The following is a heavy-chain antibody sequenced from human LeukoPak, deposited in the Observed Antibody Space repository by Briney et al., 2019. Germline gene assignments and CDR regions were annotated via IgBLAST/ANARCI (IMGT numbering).Heavy chain of an antibody. CDR3: ARAGYYYGSGSYYNTPHFDY. CDR1: GGSISSYY. Sequence: SQTLSLTCTVSGGSISSYYWSWIRQPPGKGLEYVGYIYYSGSTYYNPSLKSRVTISVDTSKNQFSLKQSSVTAADTAVYYCARAGYYYGSGSYYNTPHFDYWGQGTLVTVSS. V-gene: IGHV4-59*01. D-gene: IGHD3-10*01. J-gene: IGHJ4*02. CDR2: IYYSGST.